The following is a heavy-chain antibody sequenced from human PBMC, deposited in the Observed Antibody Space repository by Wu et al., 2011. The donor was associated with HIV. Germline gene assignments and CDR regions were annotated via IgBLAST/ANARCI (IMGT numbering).Heavy chain of an antibody. CDR1: GYTFTSYF. J-gene: IGHJ4*02. V-gene: IGHV1-8*02. D-gene: IGHD5-24*01. CDR2: MNPSRGNT. CDR3: ARALNGYNWD. Sequence: QVQLVQSGAEVKKPGASVKVSCKASGYTFTSYFMHWVRQAPGQGLEWMGWMNPSRGNTGYAQKFQGRVSMTRNTATSTAYLELGILTSDDTAIYYCARALNGYNWDWGQGTLVIVSS.